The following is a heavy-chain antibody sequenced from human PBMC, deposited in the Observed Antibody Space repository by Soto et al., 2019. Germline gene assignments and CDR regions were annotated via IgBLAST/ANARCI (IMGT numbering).Heavy chain of an antibody. CDR3: VRITVTTVGFYDY. CDR2: ISSNGGFT. CDR1: GFTFSPYA. Sequence: GALRRSCSASGFTFSPYAMHWVRQAPGKGLEDVSAISSNGGFTYYADSVKGRFTISRDNSKNTLYLQMSSLRAEDTAVYYCVRITVTTVGFYDYWGQGTLVTVSS. V-gene: IGHV3-64D*08. D-gene: IGHD4-17*01. J-gene: IGHJ4*02.